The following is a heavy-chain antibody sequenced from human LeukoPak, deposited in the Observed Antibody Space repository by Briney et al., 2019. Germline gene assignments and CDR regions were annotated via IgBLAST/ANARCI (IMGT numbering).Heavy chain of an antibody. CDR3: ACAYHYDSSGEFDY. D-gene: IGHD3-22*01. CDR1: GGTFSSYA. Sequence: SVKVSCKASGGTFSSYAISWVRQAPGQGLEWMGGIIPIFGTANYAQKFQGRVTITTDESTSTAYMELSSLKSEDTAVYYCACAYHYDSSGEFDYWGQGTLVTVSS. CDR2: IIPIFGTA. J-gene: IGHJ4*02. V-gene: IGHV1-69*05.